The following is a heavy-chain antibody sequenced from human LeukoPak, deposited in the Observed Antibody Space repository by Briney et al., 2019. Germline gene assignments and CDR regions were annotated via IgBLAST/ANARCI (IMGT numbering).Heavy chain of an antibody. CDR1: GYSIGSGYY. J-gene: IGHJ5*02. D-gene: IGHD3-10*01. V-gene: IGHV4-38-2*02. CDR2: VYHTGVT. Sequence: SETLSLTCTVSGYSIGSGYYWGWIRQPPGKGLEWLGNVYHTGVTYYNPSLKSRVTISLDTSKNQFSLKLSSVTAADTAVYYCARARFGSGSYGWFDPWGQGTLVTVSS. CDR3: ARARFGSGSYGWFDP.